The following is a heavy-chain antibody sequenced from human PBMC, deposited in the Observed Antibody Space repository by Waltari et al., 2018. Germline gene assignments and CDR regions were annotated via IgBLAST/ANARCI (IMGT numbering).Heavy chain of an antibody. V-gene: IGHV4-34*12. CDR3: ARSSTVTTRFDY. CDR1: GGSFSGYY. Sequence: QVQLQQWGAGLLKPSETLSLTCAVYGGSFSGYYWSWIRQPPGKGLAWIGEIIHSGSTNYNPSLKSRVTISVDTSKNQFSRKLSSVTAADTAVYYCARSSTVTTRFDYWGQGTLVTVSS. D-gene: IGHD4-17*01. J-gene: IGHJ4*02. CDR2: IIHSGST.